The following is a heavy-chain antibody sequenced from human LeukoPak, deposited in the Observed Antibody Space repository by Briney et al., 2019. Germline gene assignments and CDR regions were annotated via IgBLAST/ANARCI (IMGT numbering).Heavy chain of an antibody. J-gene: IGHJ6*03. CDR3: AREGYSSRIYYYHYMDV. Sequence: GGSLRLSCAASGFTFDDYGMSWVRQVPGKGPEWVSGINWNGESTGYADSVKGRFTISGDNAKNSLYLQMNSLRAEDTALYYCAREGYSSRIYYYHYMDVWGKGTTVTVSS. V-gene: IGHV3-20*04. CDR2: INWNGEST. CDR1: GFTFDDYG. D-gene: IGHD6-13*01.